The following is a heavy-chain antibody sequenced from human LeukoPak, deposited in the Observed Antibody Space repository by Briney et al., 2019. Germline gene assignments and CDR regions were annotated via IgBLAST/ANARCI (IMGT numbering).Heavy chain of an antibody. J-gene: IGHJ3*02. Sequence: KASETLSLTCSVSPGSISSSAYYWGWIRQAPGKGLEWIGKIYYSGGTYYNPSLKSRVTISVDTSKNQFSLKVASVVAADTAVYYCAREAVGAYDIWGQGTMVTVSS. V-gene: IGHV4-39*07. CDR2: IYYSGGT. CDR1: PGSISSSAYY. CDR3: AREAVGAYDI.